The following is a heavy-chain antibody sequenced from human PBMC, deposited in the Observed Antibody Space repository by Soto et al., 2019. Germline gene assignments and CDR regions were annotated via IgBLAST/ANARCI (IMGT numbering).Heavy chain of an antibody. Sequence: EVQLLESGGGLVQPGGSLGLSCATSGFIFSSYAMSWVRQAPGNGLEWVSTISGFGGSAYSADSVKGRFTISRDNSKNTLYLQMNSLRAEDTAVYYCAKESAYSSSWYNWFDPWGQGTLVTVSS. CDR2: ISGFGGSA. CDR1: GFIFSSYA. CDR3: AKESAYSSSWYNWFDP. D-gene: IGHD6-13*01. J-gene: IGHJ5*02. V-gene: IGHV3-23*01.